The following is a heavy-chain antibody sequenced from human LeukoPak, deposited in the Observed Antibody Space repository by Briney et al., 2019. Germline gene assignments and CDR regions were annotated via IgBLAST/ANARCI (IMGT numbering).Heavy chain of an antibody. CDR3: AKDVVPDSGWDLDY. D-gene: IGHD6-19*01. V-gene: IGHV3-23*01. J-gene: IGHJ4*02. CDR2: IYPSGDST. Sequence: GGSLRLPCAASGFTFSTYSMTWVRQGPGKGLEWVSSIYPSGDSTFYADSVKGRFTISRDNSKNTLYLQMSSLRTEDTAIYYCAKDVVPDSGWDLDYWGQGTLVTVSS. CDR1: GFTFSTYS.